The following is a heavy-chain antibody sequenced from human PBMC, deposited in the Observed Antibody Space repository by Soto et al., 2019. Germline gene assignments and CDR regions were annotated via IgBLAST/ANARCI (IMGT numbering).Heavy chain of an antibody. Sequence: QVQLVQSGAEVKKPGSSVKVSCKASGGTFSSYTISWVRQAPGQGLEWMGRIIPILGIANYAQKFQGRVTITADKSTSTAYMELSSLRSEDTAVYYCARVLDSYYYGSGSYYGMDVWGQGTTVTASS. J-gene: IGHJ6*02. CDR1: GGTFSSYT. CDR2: IIPILGIA. CDR3: ARVLDSYYYGSGSYYGMDV. V-gene: IGHV1-69*02. D-gene: IGHD3-10*01.